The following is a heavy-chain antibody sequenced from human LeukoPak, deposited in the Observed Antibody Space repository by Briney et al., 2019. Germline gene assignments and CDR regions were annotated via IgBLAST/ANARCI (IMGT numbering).Heavy chain of an antibody. CDR1: GFTFSSYW. CDR3: AELYGSGMEQV. Sequence: GGSLRLSCAASGFTFSSYWMHWVRQAPGKGLVWVSRINSDGCSTSYADSVKGRFTISRDNAKNTLYLQMNSLRAEDTAVYYCAELYGSGMEQVWGQGTLVTVSS. D-gene: IGHD3-10*01. V-gene: IGHV3-74*01. J-gene: IGHJ4*02. CDR2: INSDGCST.